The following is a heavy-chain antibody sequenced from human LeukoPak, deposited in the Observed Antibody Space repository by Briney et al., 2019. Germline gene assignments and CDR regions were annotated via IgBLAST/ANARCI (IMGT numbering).Heavy chain of an antibody. J-gene: IGHJ4*02. D-gene: IGHD3-10*01. Sequence: GGSLRLSCAASGFTFNNYWMHWVRQVPGKGLVWDSRINRDGSRTNYVDSAKGRFTISRDNAKNTLFLQMNSLGAEDSAVYYCARGNFYSGSGSSPLDYWGQGTLVTVSS. V-gene: IGHV3-74*01. CDR3: ARGNFYSGSGSSPLDY. CDR2: INRDGSRT. CDR1: GFTFNNYW.